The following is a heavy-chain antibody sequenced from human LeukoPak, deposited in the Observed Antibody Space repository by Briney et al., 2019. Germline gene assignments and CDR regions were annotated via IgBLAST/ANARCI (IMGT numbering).Heavy chain of an antibody. CDR1: GYTFTSYA. CDR2: IIPIFGTA. J-gene: IGHJ4*02. Sequence: GASVKVSCKASGYTFTSYAMNWVRQAPGQGLEWMGGIIPIFGTANYAQKFQGRVTITADKSTSTAYMELSSLRSEDTAVYYCATREGIAARPLDYWGRGTLVTVSS. D-gene: IGHD6-6*01. CDR3: ATREGIAARPLDY. V-gene: IGHV1-69*06.